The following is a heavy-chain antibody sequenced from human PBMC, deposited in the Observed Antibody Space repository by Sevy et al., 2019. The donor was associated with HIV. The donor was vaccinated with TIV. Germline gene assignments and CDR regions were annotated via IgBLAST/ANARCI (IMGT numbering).Heavy chain of an antibody. CDR1: GFTFSSYA. CDR3: ARGPRGVAARPIPYYYYYGMDV. V-gene: IGHV3-23*01. CDR2: ISRSGGST. D-gene: IGHD6-6*01. Sequence: GGSLRLSCAASGFTFSSYAMSWVRQAPGKGLEWVSAISRSGGSTYYADSVKGRFTISRDNSKNTLYLQMNSLRAEDTAVYYCARGPRGVAARPIPYYYYYGMDVWGQGTTVTVSS. J-gene: IGHJ6*02.